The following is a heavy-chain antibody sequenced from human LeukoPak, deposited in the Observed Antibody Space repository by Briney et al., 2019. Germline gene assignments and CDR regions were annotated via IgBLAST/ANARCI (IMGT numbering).Heavy chain of an antibody. J-gene: IGHJ6*02. CDR3: ARQGTSGSYLTGLDV. V-gene: IGHV4-59*08. CDR1: GGSISTYY. CDR2: IFYSGST. D-gene: IGHD3-22*01. Sequence: KTSETLSLTCTVSGGSISTYYWSWIRQFPGKGLEWMGYIFYSGSTTYNPSLSSRVTISVDTSKNQFSLALSSVTAADTAVYYCARQGTSGSYLTGLDVWGQGTTVTVSS.